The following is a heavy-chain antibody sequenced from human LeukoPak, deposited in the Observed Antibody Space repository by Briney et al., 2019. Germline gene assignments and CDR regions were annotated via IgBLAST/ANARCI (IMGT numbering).Heavy chain of an antibody. V-gene: IGHV3-21*01. CDR3: AGLSGYYFYFDY. D-gene: IGHD3-22*01. CDR2: ISSSSSYI. Sequence: GGSLRLSCAASGFTFSSYSMNWVRQAPGKGLEWASSISSSSSYIYYADSVKGRFTISRDNAKSSLYLQMNSLRAEDTAVYYCAGLSGYYFYFDYWGQGTLVTVSS. J-gene: IGHJ4*02. CDR1: GFTFSSYS.